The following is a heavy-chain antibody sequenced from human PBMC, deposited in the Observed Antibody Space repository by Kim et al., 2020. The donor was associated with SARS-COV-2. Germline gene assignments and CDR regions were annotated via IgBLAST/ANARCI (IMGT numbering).Heavy chain of an antibody. J-gene: IGHJ4*02. D-gene: IGHD3-22*01. CDR3: AKDPHYYDSIGYYFNY. V-gene: IGHV3-30*04. CDR2: IAYDERIK. Sequence: GGSLRLSCAASGFTFSSHAMHWVRQAPGKGLEWVAIIAYDERIKYYADSVKGRFTISRDNSKNTLFLQMNSLRTEDTAVYYCAKDPHYYDSIGYYFNYWGQGTLVSVSS. CDR1: GFTFSSHA.